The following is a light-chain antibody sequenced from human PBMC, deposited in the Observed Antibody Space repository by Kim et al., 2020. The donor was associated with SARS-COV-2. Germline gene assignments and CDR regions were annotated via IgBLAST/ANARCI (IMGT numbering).Light chain of an antibody. J-gene: IGLJ2*01. V-gene: IGLV1-47*02. CDR1: SSNIGNNY. CDR3: TTWDDSLSGHVV. Sequence: RVTISCSGSSSNIGNNYVYWYQQFPETAPQLLIYSNDQRPSGVPDRFSGSKSGTSASLVISGLRSEDEADYYCTTWDDSLSGHVVFVGGTKLTVL. CDR2: SND.